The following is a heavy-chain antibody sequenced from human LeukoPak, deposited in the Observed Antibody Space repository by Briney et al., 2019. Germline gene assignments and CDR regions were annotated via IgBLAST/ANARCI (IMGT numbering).Heavy chain of an antibody. CDR3: ARDYGVAEGY. V-gene: IGHV3-53*01. CDR1: GFTVSSNY. CDR2: IYSGGST. Sequence: GGSLRLSCVASGFTVSSNYMSWVRQAPGKGLEWVSVIYSGGSTYYADSVKGRFTISRDNSKNTLYLRMNSVRVEDTAVYYCARDYGVAEGYWGQGTLVTVSS. D-gene: IGHD6-19*01. J-gene: IGHJ4*02.